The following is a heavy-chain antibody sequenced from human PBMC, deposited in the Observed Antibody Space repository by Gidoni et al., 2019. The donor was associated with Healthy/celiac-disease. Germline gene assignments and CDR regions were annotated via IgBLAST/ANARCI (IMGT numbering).Heavy chain of an antibody. V-gene: IGHV4-39*01. CDR1: GCSISSSTYY. J-gene: IGHJ4*02. Sequence: QLQLQESGPGLVKPPETRSPTCTVSGCSISSSTYYWCWLRQPQGKGLEWIGSIYYSGSTYYNPSLKSRVTISVDTSKNQFSLKLSAVTAADTAVYYCARMQWLVLDYWGQGTLVTVSS. CDR3: ARMQWLVLDY. CDR2: IYYSGST. D-gene: IGHD6-19*01.